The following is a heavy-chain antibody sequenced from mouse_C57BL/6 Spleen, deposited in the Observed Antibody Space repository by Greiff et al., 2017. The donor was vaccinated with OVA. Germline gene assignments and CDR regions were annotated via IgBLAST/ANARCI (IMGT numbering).Heavy chain of an antibody. CDR3: ARGDYGSQGYFDY. CDR2: INPGSGGT. V-gene: IGHV1-54*01. CDR1: GYAFTNYL. Sequence: VQLQQSGAELVRPGTSVKVSCKASGYAFTNYLLEWVKQRPGQGLEWIGVINPGSGGTNYNEKFKGKATLTADKSSSTAYMQLSSLTSEDSAVYFCARGDYGSQGYFDYWGQGTTLTVSS. D-gene: IGHD1-1*01. J-gene: IGHJ2*01.